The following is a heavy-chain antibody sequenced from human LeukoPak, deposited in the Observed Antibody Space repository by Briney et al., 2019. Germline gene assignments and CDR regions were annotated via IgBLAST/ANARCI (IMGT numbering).Heavy chain of an antibody. Sequence: SETLSLTCAVSGYSLSSGYYWGWIRQPPGKGLEWIGSIYHSRSTYYNPSLKSRVTISVDTSKNPSSLKLSSVTAADTAVYYCARRTPLYYDFWSGTGGAFDIWGQGTMVTVSS. V-gene: IGHV4-38-2*01. D-gene: IGHD3-3*01. CDR2: IYHSRST. CDR3: ARRTPLYYDFWSGTGGAFDI. J-gene: IGHJ3*02. CDR1: GYSLSSGYY.